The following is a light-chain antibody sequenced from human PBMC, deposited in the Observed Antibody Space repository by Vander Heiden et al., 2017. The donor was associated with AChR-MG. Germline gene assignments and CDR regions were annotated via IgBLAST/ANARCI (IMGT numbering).Light chain of an antibody. Sequence: QSVLTQPPPVYGAPGQRGTISCTGSRSKIGAGYDVPWYPQRPGTAPKLLIYCNRNRPSGVPDRFSGSKSGTSASLAITGLQAEDEADYYCQSYDSSLSGRGVFGGGTKLTVL. CDR1: RSKIGAGYD. CDR3: QSYDSSLSGRGV. J-gene: IGLJ2*01. CDR2: CNR. V-gene: IGLV1-40*01.